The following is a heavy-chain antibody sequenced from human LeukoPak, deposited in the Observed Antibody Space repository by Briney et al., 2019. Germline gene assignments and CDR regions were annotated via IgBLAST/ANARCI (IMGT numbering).Heavy chain of an antibody. CDR2: INPQGDIA. CDR3: ARPSYCVADNCGYWLDP. Sequence: ASVKVSCKTSGYTFTKYLIHWVRQAPGQGLEWMGTINPQGDIANYAQRFQGRITLTEDTSTSTVYMELSSLTSEDTAVYYCARPSYCVADNCGYWLDPWGPGTLVTVSS. J-gene: IGHJ5*02. V-gene: IGHV1-46*01. D-gene: IGHD2-21*01. CDR1: GYTFTKYL.